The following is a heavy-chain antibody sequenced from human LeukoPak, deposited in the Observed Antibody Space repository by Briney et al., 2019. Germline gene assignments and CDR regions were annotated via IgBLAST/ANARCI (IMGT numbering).Heavy chain of an antibody. CDR1: GYSISSSFY. V-gene: IGHV4-38-2*01. Sequence: SETLSLTCAVSGYSISSSFYWGWIRQPPGKGLEWIGIIYDSGSTYYNPSLRSRITISVDTSKNQFSLNLSSVNAADTAVYYCARGIVVVPASIHLSRPGARFDYWGQGTLVTVSS. CDR2: IYDSGST. J-gene: IGHJ4*02. D-gene: IGHD2-2*02. CDR3: ARGIVVVPASIHLSRPGARFDY.